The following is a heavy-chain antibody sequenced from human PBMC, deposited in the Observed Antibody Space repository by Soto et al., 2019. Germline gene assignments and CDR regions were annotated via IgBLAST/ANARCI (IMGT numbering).Heavy chain of an antibody. CDR2: INHSGST. J-gene: IGHJ5*02. D-gene: IGHD6-19*01. Sequence: SETLSLTCAVYGGSFSGYYWSWIRQPPGKGLEWIGEINHSGSTNYNPSLKSRVTISVDTSKNQFSLKLSSVTAADTAVYYCANTRGGSGWYSDNRFAPWGQGTLVTVSS. V-gene: IGHV4-34*01. CDR3: ANTRGGSGWYSDNRFAP. CDR1: GGSFSGYY.